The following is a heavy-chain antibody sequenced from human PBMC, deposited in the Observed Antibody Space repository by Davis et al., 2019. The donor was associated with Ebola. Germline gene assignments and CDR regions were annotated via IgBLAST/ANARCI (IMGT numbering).Heavy chain of an antibody. Sequence: MPSETLSLTCTVSGASISNYYWSWIRQPPGKGLEWIGYIYYSGSSNYNPSLNSRVTISVDTSKNQFSLKLTSVTAADTAVYYCARIQGGDDAFDIWGQGTMVSVSS. CDR3: ARIQGGDDAFDI. CDR1: GASISNYY. D-gene: IGHD3-16*01. CDR2: IYYSGSS. V-gene: IGHV4-59*01. J-gene: IGHJ3*02.